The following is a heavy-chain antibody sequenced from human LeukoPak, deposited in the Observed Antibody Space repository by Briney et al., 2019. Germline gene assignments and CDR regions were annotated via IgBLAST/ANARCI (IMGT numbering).Heavy chain of an antibody. V-gene: IGHV3-21*01. CDR2: ISTDSRYI. CDR1: GFTFSSYG. J-gene: IGHJ3*01. Sequence: GGSLRLSCAASGFTFSSYGLTWVRQAPGKGLEWVSDISTDSRYIYYADSVQGRFTISRDNAQRSLYLQMNSLRVEDTAVYYCARVFGYCSSSACYAASDLWGQGTTVTVSS. CDR3: ARVFGYCSSSACYAASDL. D-gene: IGHD2-2*03.